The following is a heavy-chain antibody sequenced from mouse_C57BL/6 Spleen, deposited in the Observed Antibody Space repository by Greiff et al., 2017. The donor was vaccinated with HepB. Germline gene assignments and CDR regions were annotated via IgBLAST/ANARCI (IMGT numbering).Heavy chain of an antibody. CDR1: GFTFSDYG. J-gene: IGHJ1*03. V-gene: IGHV5-17*01. D-gene: IGHD1-1*01. CDR2: ISSGSSTI. CDR3: AREGYYGSSYYWYFDV. Sequence: EVQLVESGGGLVKPGGSLKLSCAASGFTFSDYGMHWVRQAPEKGLEWVAYISSGSSTIYYADTVKGRFTISRDNAKNTLFLQMTSLRSEDTAMYYCAREGYYGSSYYWYFDVWGTGTTVTVSS.